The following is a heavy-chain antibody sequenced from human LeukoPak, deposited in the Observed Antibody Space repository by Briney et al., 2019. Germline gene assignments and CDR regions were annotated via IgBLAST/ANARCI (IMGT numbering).Heavy chain of an antibody. CDR1: GGSISSSSYY. D-gene: IGHD6-19*01. J-gene: IGHJ4*02. V-gene: IGHV4-39*07. Sequence: KPSETLSLTCTVSGGSISSSSYYWGWIRQPPGKGLEWIGSVDDRGNSYYNPSLKSRVTISVDTSKNQFSLKLSSVTATDTAVYYCARGRGKAVAGSPRPYYFDYWGQGTLVTVSS. CDR3: ARGRGKAVAGSPRPYYFDY. CDR2: VDDRGNS.